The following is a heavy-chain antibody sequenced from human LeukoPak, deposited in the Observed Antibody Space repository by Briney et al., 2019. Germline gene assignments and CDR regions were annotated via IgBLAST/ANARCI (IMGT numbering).Heavy chain of an antibody. Sequence: SQTLSLTCTVSGGSISSGGYYWSWIRQHPGKGLEWIGHIYYSGSTYYNPSLKSRVTISVDTSKNQFSLKLSSVTAADTAVYYCARGGDYYDSSGSLYWGQGTLVTVSS. CDR3: ARGGDYYDSSGSLY. CDR1: GGSISSGGYY. J-gene: IGHJ4*02. CDR2: IYYSGST. V-gene: IGHV4-31*03. D-gene: IGHD3-22*01.